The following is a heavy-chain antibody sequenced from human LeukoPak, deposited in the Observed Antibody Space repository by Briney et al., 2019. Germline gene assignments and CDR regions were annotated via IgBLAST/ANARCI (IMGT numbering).Heavy chain of an antibody. CDR3: ARSIGLTGGGVDV. CDR1: GFTFSDYN. CDR2: ITNGGSTI. J-gene: IGHJ6*02. Sequence: GGSLRLSCAASGFTFSDYNMNWVRQAPGKGLEWVSYITNGGSTIHHADSVKGRFTISRDNAKKTLYLQMNSLRAEDAAVYYCARSIGLTGGGVDVWGQGTTVTVSS. D-gene: IGHD3-9*01. V-gene: IGHV3-11*01.